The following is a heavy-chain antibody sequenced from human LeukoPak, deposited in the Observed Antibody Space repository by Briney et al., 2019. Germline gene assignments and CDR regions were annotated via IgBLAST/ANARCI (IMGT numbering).Heavy chain of an antibody. D-gene: IGHD1-20*01. CDR1: GFTVSSNY. CDR3: AIHNSLLTGPFDY. CDR2: IYSGGST. V-gene: IGHV3-66*02. Sequence: PGGSLRLSCAASGFTVSSNYMSWVRQAPGKGLEWVSVIYSGGSTYYADSVKGRFTISRDNSKNTLYLQMNSLRAEDTAVCYCAIHNSLLTGPFDYWGQGTLVTVSS. J-gene: IGHJ4*02.